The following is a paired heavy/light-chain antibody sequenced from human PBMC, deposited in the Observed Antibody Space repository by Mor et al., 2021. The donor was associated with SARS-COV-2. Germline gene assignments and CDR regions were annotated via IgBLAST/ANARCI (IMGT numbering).Heavy chain of an antibody. CDR3: AHTPVAGGNWFDP. Sequence: QITLKESGPTLVKPTQTLTLTCTFSGFSLSTSEVGVGWIRQPPGKALEWLALIYWDDDKRYSPSLKSRLTITKDTSRNQVVLTMTNMDPVDTATYYCAHTPVAGGNWFDPWGQGTLVTVSS. CDR1: GFSLSTSEVG. J-gene: IGHJ5*02. V-gene: IGHV2-5*02. CDR2: IYWDDDK. D-gene: IGHD2-15*01.
Light chain of an antibody. Sequence: DIQLTQSPSTLSASVGDRVTITCRASQSISTWLAWYQQRPGKAPKLLIYKASSLEAGVPSRFSGSGSGTEFTLTISSLQPDDFATYHCQHYNSDPWTFGQGTKVEIK. CDR2: KAS. CDR3: QHYNSDPWT. J-gene: IGKJ1*01. V-gene: IGKV1-5*03. CDR1: QSISTW.